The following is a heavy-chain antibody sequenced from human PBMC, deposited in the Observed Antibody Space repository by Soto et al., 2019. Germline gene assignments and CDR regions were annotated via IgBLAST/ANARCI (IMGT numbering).Heavy chain of an antibody. V-gene: IGHV4-59*01. D-gene: IGHD1-26*01. CDR1: GGSISSYY. CDR2: IHYSGST. CDR3: ARWDRRLEP. Sequence: SETLSLTCSVSGGSISSYYWTWIRQPPGKGLEWIGYIHYSGSTKYNPSLKSRVTISVDTSKNQFSLKLNSVTAADTAVYYCARWDRRLEPWGQGTLVTVSS. J-gene: IGHJ5*02.